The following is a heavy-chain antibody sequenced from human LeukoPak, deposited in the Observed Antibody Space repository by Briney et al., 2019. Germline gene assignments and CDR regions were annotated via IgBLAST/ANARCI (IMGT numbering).Heavy chain of an antibody. J-gene: IGHJ3*02. CDR1: GFTFSSSA. Sequence: GGSLRLSCAASGFTFSSSAMSWVRQAPGKGLEWVSSISSSSSYIYYADSVKGRFTISRDNAKNSLYLQMNSLRDEDTAVYYCARDKTSDIWGQGTMVTVSS. CDR3: ARDKTSDI. CDR2: ISSSSSYI. V-gene: IGHV3-21*01.